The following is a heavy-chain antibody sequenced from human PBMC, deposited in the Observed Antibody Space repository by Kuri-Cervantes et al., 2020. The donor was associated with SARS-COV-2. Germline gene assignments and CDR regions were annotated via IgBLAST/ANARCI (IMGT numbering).Heavy chain of an antibody. CDR3: AKVGSSRWRQYDH. CDR2: INPSGGGT. D-gene: IGHD6-13*01. Sequence: ASVKVSCKASGYTFTSNYMHWVRQAPGQGLEWMGTINPSGGGTTYGQKFQGRVTMARDTSTSTVYMELSSLTSEDTAVYYCAKVGSSRWRQYDHWGQGTLVTVSS. J-gene: IGHJ1*01. CDR1: GYTFTSNY. V-gene: IGHV1-46*01.